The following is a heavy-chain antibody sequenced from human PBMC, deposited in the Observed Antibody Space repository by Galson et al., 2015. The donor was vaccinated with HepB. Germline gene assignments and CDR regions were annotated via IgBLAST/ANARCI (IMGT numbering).Heavy chain of an antibody. CDR2: IYPGDSET. V-gene: IGHV5-51*01. D-gene: IGHD2/OR15-2a*01. J-gene: IGHJ6*02. Sequence: QSGAEVKKPGESLKISCKGSGYTFANYWISWVRQMPGKGLEWMGIIYPGDSETRYSPSFQGQVTILVDKSISTAYLQWRSLKASDTAMNYCAKHLQAQYFFHGMDVWGQGTTVTVSS. CDR1: GYTFANYW. CDR3: AKHLQAQYFFHGMDV.